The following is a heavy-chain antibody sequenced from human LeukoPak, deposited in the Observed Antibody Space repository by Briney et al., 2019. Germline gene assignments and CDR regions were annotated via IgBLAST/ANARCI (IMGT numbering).Heavy chain of an antibody. CDR2: ITGSSSYI. CDR1: GFTFGCYS. Sequence: GGSLRLPCVGSGFTFGCYSMNWVRQAPGKGLEWVASITGSSSYIYYADSVKGRFTISRDNAKNSLYLQMNSLRTEDTAVYYCARDVSDGYRYYFDYWGQGILVTVSS. D-gene: IGHD5-18*01. CDR3: ARDVSDGYRYYFDY. J-gene: IGHJ4*02. V-gene: IGHV3-21*01.